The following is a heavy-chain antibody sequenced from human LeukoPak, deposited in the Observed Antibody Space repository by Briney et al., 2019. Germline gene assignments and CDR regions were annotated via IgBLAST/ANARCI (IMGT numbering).Heavy chain of an antibody. Sequence: ASVKVSCKASGYTFTSYDINWVRQATGQGLEWMGWMSPNSGNIGYAQKFQGRVTMTRNTSISTAYMELSSLRSEDTAVYYCARVKVYCSGGSCYYYYGMDVWGQGTTVTVSS. CDR2: MSPNSGNI. CDR3: ARVKVYCSGGSCYYYYGMDV. CDR1: GYTFTSYD. J-gene: IGHJ6*02. V-gene: IGHV1-8*01. D-gene: IGHD2-15*01.